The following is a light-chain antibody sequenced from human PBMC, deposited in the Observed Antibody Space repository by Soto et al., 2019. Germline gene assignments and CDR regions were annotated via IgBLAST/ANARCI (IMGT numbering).Light chain of an antibody. CDR2: DAS. J-gene: IGKJ1*01. CDR1: QSISSG. V-gene: IGKV1-5*01. Sequence: DIHMTQSHSNLSPSLGYRVTITCRASQSISSGLACYQQKPGKAPKLLIYDASSVESVLPSMFSGSGSGTEFTLTISSLQPDDFATYYCQQYKSYSRTFGQGTKVDIK. CDR3: QQYKSYSRT.